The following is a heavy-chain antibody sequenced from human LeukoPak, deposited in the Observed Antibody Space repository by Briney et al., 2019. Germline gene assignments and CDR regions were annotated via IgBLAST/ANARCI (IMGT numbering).Heavy chain of an antibody. CDR3: ARDYDSSGYYGLFDY. Sequence: ASVKVSCKASEGTFSSYAISWVRQAPGQGLEWMGGIIPIFGTANYAQKFQGRVTITTDESTSTAYMELSSLRSEDTAVYYCARDYDSSGYYGLFDYWGQGTLVTVSS. J-gene: IGHJ4*02. CDR1: EGTFSSYA. CDR2: IIPIFGTA. V-gene: IGHV1-69*05. D-gene: IGHD3-22*01.